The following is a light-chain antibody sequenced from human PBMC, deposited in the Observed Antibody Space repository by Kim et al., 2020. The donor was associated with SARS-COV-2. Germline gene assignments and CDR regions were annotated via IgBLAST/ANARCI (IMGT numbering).Light chain of an antibody. CDR3: QQYGSSPHT. CDR1: NSGSSNY. V-gene: IGKV3-20*01. J-gene: IGKJ2*01. Sequence: FPPGERAPPSCRASNSGSSNYFAWYQQKPGQAPRLLIYGASSRATGIPDRFSGSGSGTDFTLTISRLEPEDFAVYYCQQYGSSPHTFGQGTKLEI. CDR2: GAS.